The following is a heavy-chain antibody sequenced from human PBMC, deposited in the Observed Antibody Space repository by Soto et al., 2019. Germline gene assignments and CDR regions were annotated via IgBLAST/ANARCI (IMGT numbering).Heavy chain of an antibody. J-gene: IGHJ6*02. D-gene: IGHD3-3*01. CDR3: ARVMSIFGVILYAMDV. Sequence: QVQLVQSGAEVKKPGASVKVSCKASGYIFTTYEINWVRQATGQGLEWMGWMNPTSGYAVSAQKFQGRLTMTRNTSINTAYMELSTLRSDDTAVYYCARVMSIFGVILYAMDVWGQGTTVTVSS. CDR2: MNPTSGYA. CDR1: GYIFTTYE. V-gene: IGHV1-8*01.